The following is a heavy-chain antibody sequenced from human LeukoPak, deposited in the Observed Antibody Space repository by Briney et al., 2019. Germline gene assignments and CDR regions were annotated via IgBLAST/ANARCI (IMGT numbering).Heavy chain of an antibody. CDR2: INHSGST. CDR1: GGSFSGYY. Sequence: PSETLSLTCAVYGGSFSGYYWSWIRQPPGKGLEWIGEINHSGSTNYNPSLKSRVTISVDTSKNQFSLKLSSVTAADTAVYYCASGLQVLECFQHWGQGTLVTVSS. CDR3: ASGLQVLECFQH. V-gene: IGHV4-34*01. D-gene: IGHD1-1*01. J-gene: IGHJ1*01.